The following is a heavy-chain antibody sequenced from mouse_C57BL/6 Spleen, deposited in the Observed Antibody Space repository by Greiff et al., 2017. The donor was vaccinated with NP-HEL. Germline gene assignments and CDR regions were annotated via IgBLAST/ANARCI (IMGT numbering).Heavy chain of an antibody. Sequence: EVKLVESGGGLVKPGGSLKLSCAASGFTFSSYAMSWVRQTPEKRLEWVATISDGGSYTYYPDNVKGRFTISRDNAKNNLYLQMSHLKSEDTAMYYCARDRGGSSSAWFAYWGQGTLVTVSA. V-gene: IGHV5-4*01. CDR2: ISDGGSYT. CDR1: GFTFSSYA. D-gene: IGHD1-1*01. J-gene: IGHJ3*01. CDR3: ARDRGGSSSAWFAY.